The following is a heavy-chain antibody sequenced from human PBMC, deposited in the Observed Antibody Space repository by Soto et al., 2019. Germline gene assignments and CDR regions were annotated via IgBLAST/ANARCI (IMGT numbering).Heavy chain of an antibody. V-gene: IGHV3-30*03. D-gene: IGHD2-2*01. J-gene: IGHJ6*02. CDR1: GFTFSTYG. CDR3: AXXXXXXXLPSAMNYYYGMDV. CDR2: ISYDGSNK. Sequence: QVQLVESGGGVVQPGRSLRLSCAASGFTFSTYGMHWVRQAPGEGLEWVALISYDGSNKYYADSVKGRFTISRDYSKXXXXXXXXXXXXXXXXXXXCAXXXXXXXLPSAMNYYYGMDVWGQGTTVTVSS.